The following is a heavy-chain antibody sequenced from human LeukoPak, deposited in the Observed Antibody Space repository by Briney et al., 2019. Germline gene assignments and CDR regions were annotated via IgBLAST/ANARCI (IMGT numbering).Heavy chain of an antibody. CDR1: GFTFSSYA. D-gene: IGHD6-6*01. V-gene: IGHV3-23*01. Sequence: GGSLRLSCAASGFTFSSYAMSWVRQAPGKGLEWVSAISGSGGSTYYADSVKGRFTISRDNGKNSLYLQMNSLRAEDTAVYYCARDLTTSSTAYFHHWGQGTLVTVSS. J-gene: IGHJ1*01. CDR2: ISGSGGST. CDR3: ARDLTTSSTAYFHH.